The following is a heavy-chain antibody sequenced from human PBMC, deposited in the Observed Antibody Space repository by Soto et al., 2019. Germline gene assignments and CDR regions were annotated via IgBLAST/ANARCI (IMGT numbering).Heavy chain of an antibody. CDR1: GYAFTSYG. J-gene: IGHJ6*02. Sequence: ASVKVSCKAAGYAFTSYGISWVRQAPGQGLEWMGWISAYNGNTNYAQKLQGRVTMTTDTSTSAAYMELRSLRSDDTAVYYCARDREAAAGTDYYYYGMDVWGQGTTVTVSS. D-gene: IGHD6-13*01. V-gene: IGHV1-18*01. CDR3: ARDREAAAGTDYYYYGMDV. CDR2: ISAYNGNT.